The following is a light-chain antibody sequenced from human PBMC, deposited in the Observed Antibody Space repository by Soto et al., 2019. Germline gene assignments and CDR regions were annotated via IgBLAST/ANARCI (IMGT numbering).Light chain of an antibody. J-gene: IGKJ4*01. CDR3: QQYNSYLLT. CDR1: LSISTY. Sequence: DIQMTQSPSSLSASVGDRVTISCRASLSISTYLSCYQQKPGKAPKLLIYKASSLESGVPSRFSGSGSGTEFPLTISSLQPDDFATYYCQQYNSYLLTFGGGTKVDIK. V-gene: IGKV1-5*03. CDR2: KAS.